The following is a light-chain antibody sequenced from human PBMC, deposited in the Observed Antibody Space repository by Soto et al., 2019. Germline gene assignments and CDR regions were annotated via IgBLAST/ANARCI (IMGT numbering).Light chain of an antibody. Sequence: QSALTQPASVSGSPGQSITISCTGTSSDVGGYNYVSWYQQHPGKAPKLMIYDVSNRPAGVSNRFSGSKSGNTASLTISGIQAEDEADCYCSSYTSSSLYVFGTGTKLTVL. CDR3: SSYTSSSLYV. CDR1: SSDVGGYNY. J-gene: IGLJ1*01. V-gene: IGLV2-14*01. CDR2: DVS.